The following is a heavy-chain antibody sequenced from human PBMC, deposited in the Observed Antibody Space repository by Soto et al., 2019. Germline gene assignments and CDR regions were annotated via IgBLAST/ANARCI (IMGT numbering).Heavy chain of an antibody. D-gene: IGHD1-26*01. CDR3: ARNGRYDAFDI. CDR1: GYTFTSYA. CDR2: INAGNGNT. V-gene: IGHV1-3*01. Sequence: QVQLVQSGAEVKKPGASVKVSCKASGYTFTSYAMHWVRQAPGQRLEWMGWINAGNGNTKYSQKFKGRVTITRDTSARTAYMGLNSLRYEDTAVYYCARNGRYDAFDIWGQGTMVTVSS. J-gene: IGHJ3*02.